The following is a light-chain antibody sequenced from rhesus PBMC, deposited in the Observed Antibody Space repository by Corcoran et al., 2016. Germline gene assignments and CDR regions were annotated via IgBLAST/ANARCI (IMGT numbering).Light chain of an antibody. CDR3: QHNYGTPLT. V-gene: IGKV1-74*01. Sequence: DIQMTQSPSSLSASVGDRVTITCRTSENVNNYLNWYQQNPGKAPKLLIYKASTLQSGVQSRFCGSGSGTDYTFNISSLQSEDVATYYCQHNYGTPLTFGGGTKVEIK. CDR1: ENVNNY. J-gene: IGKJ4*01. CDR2: KAS.